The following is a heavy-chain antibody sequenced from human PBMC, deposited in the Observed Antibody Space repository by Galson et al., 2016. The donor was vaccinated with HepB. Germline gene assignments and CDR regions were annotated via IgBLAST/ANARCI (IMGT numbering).Heavy chain of an antibody. J-gene: IGHJ4*02. CDR1: SDSIISSSYY. V-gene: IGHV4-39*02. CDR3: ARERGREIFGMVTMTPSFDS. CDR2: IYYSGNT. D-gene: IGHD3-3*01. Sequence: SETLSLTCTVSSDSIISSSYYWGWIRQPPGKGLVWIGSIYYSGNTYYNPSLKSRVTISLDTSKNQFSLNVNSVTAADTAVYYCARERGREIFGMVTMTPSFDSWGQGTLVTVSS.